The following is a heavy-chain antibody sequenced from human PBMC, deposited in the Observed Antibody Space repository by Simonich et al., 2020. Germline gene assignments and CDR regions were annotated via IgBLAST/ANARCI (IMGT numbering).Heavy chain of an antibody. J-gene: IGHJ6*04. CDR1: GFTFSSYG. V-gene: IGHV3-33*01. CDR3: ARDRCTNGVCLDV. D-gene: IGHD2-8*01. CDR2: NGYYGSNK. Sequence: QVQLVESGGGVVQAGRSLRLSCAASGFTFSSYGMHWVRQAPCKGVGWVAVNGYYGSNKYYADSLKCRFTISRDNSKNTLYLQMNSLRAEDTAVYYCARDRCTNGVCLDVWGKGTTVTVSS.